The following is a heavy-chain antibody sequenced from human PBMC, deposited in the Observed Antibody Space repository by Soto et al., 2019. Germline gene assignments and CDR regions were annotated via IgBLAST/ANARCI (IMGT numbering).Heavy chain of an antibody. D-gene: IGHD3-10*01. J-gene: IGHJ5*02. CDR2: IYYSGST. Sequence: SETLSLTCTVSGGSISSSSYYWGWIRQPPGKGLEWIGSIYYSGSTYYNPSLKSRVTISVDTSKNQFSLKLSSVTAADTAVYYCARCSLTVLLWFGDRVAWFDPWGQGTLVTVSS. CDR3: ARCSLTVLLWFGDRVAWFDP. CDR1: GGSISSSSYY. V-gene: IGHV4-39*01.